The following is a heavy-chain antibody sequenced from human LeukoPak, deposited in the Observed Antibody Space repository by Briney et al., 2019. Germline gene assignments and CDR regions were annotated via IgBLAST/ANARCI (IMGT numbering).Heavy chain of an antibody. Sequence: PSETLSLTCTVSGGSISSVDYYWGWIRQPPGKGLEWIGSIYDSGSTYYNPSLKSRVTISVDTSKNQFSLKLNSVTAADTAVYYCARGRPYSGGYHLDYWGQGTLVTVSA. D-gene: IGHD1-26*01. CDR3: ARGRPYSGGYHLDY. CDR1: GGSISSVDYY. J-gene: IGHJ4*02. CDR2: IYDSGST. V-gene: IGHV4-39*01.